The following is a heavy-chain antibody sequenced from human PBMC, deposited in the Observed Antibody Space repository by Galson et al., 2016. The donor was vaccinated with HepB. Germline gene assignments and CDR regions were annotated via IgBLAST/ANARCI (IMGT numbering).Heavy chain of an antibody. V-gene: IGHV6-1*01. CDR3: SRDPAPLMYAFDI. CDR2: TYYRSKWYN. J-gene: IGHJ3*02. D-gene: IGHD2-8*01. Sequence: CAISGDSVASNSGGWNWIRQSPSRGLEWLGRTYYRSKWYNDYAVSVKSRITINPDTSKNQFSLQLNSVTPEDTAVYYGSRDPAPLMYAFDIWGQGTMVTVSS. CDR1: GDSVASNSGG.